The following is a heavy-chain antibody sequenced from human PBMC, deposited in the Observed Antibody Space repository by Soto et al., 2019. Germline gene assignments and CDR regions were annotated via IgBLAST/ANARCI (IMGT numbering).Heavy chain of an antibody. Sequence: GECLKISCQGSGYRFNTYWNAWVRQMPGKDLQWMGIIYHGDSDTRYSPSFQGQVIISADKSISTAYLQWSSLKASDSAMYDCARRGTSLEHFDYWGQGTQLTVSS. CDR3: ARRGTSLEHFDY. J-gene: IGHJ4*02. D-gene: IGHD2-2*01. CDR1: GYRFNTYW. V-gene: IGHV5-51*01. CDR2: IYHGDSDT.